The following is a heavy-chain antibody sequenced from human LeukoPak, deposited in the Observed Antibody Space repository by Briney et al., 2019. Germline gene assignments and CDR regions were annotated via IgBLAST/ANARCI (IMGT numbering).Heavy chain of an antibody. Sequence: ASVKVSCKASGHTFTSYDINWVRQATGQGLEWMGWINPKSGGTNYAQKFQGRVTMTRDTSISTAYMELSRLRSDDTAVYYCAREAAAAGENYFDYWGQGTLVTVSS. CDR2: INPKSGGT. D-gene: IGHD6-13*01. J-gene: IGHJ4*02. CDR1: GHTFTSYD. V-gene: IGHV1-2*02. CDR3: AREAAAAGENYFDY.